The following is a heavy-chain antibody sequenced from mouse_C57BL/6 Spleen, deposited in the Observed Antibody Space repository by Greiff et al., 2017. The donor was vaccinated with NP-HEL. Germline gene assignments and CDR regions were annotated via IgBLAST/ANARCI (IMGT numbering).Heavy chain of an antibody. V-gene: IGHV5-9-1*02. CDR1: GFTFSSYA. J-gene: IGHJ4*01. D-gene: IGHD2-1*01. Sequence: EVMLVESGEGLVKPGGSLKLSCAASGFTFSSYAMSWVRQTPEKRLEWVAYISSGGDYIYYADTVKGRFTISRDNARNTLYLQMSSLKSEDTAMYYCTRDGDYGNYYAMDYWGQGTSVTVSS. CDR2: ISSGGDYI. CDR3: TRDGDYGNYYAMDY.